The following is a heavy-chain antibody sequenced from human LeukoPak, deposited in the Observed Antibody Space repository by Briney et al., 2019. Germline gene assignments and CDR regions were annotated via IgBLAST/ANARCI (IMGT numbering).Heavy chain of an antibody. CDR1: GYTFTSYG. CDR2: ISAYNGNT. D-gene: IGHD6-19*01. Sequence: GASVKVSCKASGYTFTSYGISWVRQAPGQGLEWMGWISAYNGNTNYAQKLQGRVTMTTDTSTSTAYMELRSLRSDDTAVYYCARDPRIAVAGPLGYWGQGTLVTVSS. CDR3: ARDPRIAVAGPLGY. V-gene: IGHV1-18*01. J-gene: IGHJ4*02.